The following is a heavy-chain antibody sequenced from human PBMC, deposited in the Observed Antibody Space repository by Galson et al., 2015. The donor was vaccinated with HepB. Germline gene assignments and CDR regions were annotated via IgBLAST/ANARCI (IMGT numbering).Heavy chain of an antibody. Sequence: SLRLSCAASGFTFSSYGMHWVRQAPGKGLEWVAVIWYDGSNKYYADSVKGRFTISRDNSKNTLYLQMNSLRAEDTAVYYCARDSSVAGYFDYWGQGTLVTVSS. CDR1: GFTFSSYG. CDR2: IWYDGSNK. V-gene: IGHV3-33*08. CDR3: ARDSSVAGYFDY. D-gene: IGHD6-19*01. J-gene: IGHJ4*02.